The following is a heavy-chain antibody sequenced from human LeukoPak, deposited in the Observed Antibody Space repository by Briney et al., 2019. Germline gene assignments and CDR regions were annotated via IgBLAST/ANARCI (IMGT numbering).Heavy chain of an antibody. D-gene: IGHD2-2*01. V-gene: IGHV3-21*01. CDR2: ISSSSSYI. CDR1: GFTFSSYS. J-gene: IGHJ5*02. Sequence: GGSLRLSCAASGFTFSSYSMNWVRQAPGKGLEWVSSISSSSSYIYYADSVKGRFTISRDNAKNSLYLQMNSLRAEDTAVYYCARGLTPLRVPAANWFDPCGQGTLVTVSS. CDR3: ARGLTPLRVPAANWFDP.